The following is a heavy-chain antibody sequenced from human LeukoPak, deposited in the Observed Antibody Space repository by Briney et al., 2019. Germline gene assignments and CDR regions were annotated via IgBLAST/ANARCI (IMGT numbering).Heavy chain of an antibody. CDR3: ARGGPFDC. D-gene: IGHD3-10*01. Sequence: SETLSLSCTVSGGSISGSINNYYWSWIRQPPGKGLEWIGYIYYSGSTNYNPSLKSRVTISVDTSKNRFSLKLSSVTAADTAVYFCARGGPFDCWGQGTLVTVSS. J-gene: IGHJ4*02. CDR2: IYYSGST. CDR1: GGSISGSINNYY. V-gene: IGHV4-61*01.